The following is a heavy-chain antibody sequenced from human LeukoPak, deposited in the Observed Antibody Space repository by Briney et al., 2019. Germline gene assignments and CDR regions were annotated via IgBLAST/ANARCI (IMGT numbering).Heavy chain of an antibody. CDR3: ARDVGYCGGDCYPYYFDY. D-gene: IGHD2-21*02. Sequence: GGSLRLSCAASGFTFSDDYMSWIRQAPGKGLEWVSYISSSGSTIYYADSVKGRFTISRDNAKNSLYLQMNSLRAEDTAVYYCARDVGYCGGDCYPYYFDYWGQGTLVTVSS. CDR2: ISSSGSTI. CDR1: GFTFSDDY. J-gene: IGHJ4*02. V-gene: IGHV3-11*01.